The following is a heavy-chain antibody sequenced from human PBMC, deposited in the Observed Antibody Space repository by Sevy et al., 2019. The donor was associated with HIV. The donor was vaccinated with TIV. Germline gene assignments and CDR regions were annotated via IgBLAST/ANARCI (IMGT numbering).Heavy chain of an antibody. CDR3: ARGERMEWLLRQNFDY. Sequence: GGSLRLSRAASGFTFSSYGMHWVRQAPGKGLEWVAVIWYDGSNKYYADSVKGRFTISRDNSKNTLYLQMNSLRAEDTAVYYCARGERMEWLLRQNFDYWGQGTLVTVSS. V-gene: IGHV3-33*01. CDR1: GFTFSSYG. D-gene: IGHD3-3*01. J-gene: IGHJ4*02. CDR2: IWYDGSNK.